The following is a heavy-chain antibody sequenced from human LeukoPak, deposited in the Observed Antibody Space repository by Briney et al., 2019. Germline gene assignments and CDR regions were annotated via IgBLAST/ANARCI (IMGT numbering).Heavy chain of an antibody. CDR3: ARNSFDWLYDY. CDR1: GGSISSGGYY. D-gene: IGHD3-9*01. Sequence: PSETLSLTCTVSGGSISSGGYYWSWIRQHPGKGLEWIGYTYYSGSTYYNPSLKSRVTISVDTSKNQFSLKLSSVTAADTAVYYCARNSFDWLYDYWGQGTLVTVSS. J-gene: IGHJ4*02. CDR2: TYYSGST. V-gene: IGHV4-31*03.